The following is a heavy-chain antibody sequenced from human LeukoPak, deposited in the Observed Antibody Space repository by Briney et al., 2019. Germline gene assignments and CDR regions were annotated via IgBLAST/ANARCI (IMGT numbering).Heavy chain of an antibody. Sequence: SETLSLTCSVSGGSLSTYSWSWVRQSPGKRLEWIGYIYYGGTTNYNPSLESRATISADTAKNQFSLRLRSVTGAETAIYYCARDTTVASGMQHWGKGTLVTVSS. CDR2: IYYGGTT. CDR3: ARDTTVASGMQH. V-gene: IGHV4-59*01. D-gene: IGHD5-12*01. J-gene: IGHJ4*02. CDR1: GGSLSTYS.